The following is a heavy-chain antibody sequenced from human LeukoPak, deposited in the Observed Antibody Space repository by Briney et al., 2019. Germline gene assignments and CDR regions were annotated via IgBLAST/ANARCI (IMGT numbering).Heavy chain of an antibody. V-gene: IGHV3-7*01. CDR2: IKQDGSEK. CDR1: GFTFSSYW. Sequence: GGSLRLSCAASGFTFSSYWMSWVRQAPGKGLEWVANIKQDGSEKYYVDSVKGRFTTSRDNAKNTLYLQMNSLRAEDTAVYYCAKSYYYGSGSYYSPTNWGQGTLVTVSS. J-gene: IGHJ4*02. D-gene: IGHD3-10*01. CDR3: AKSYYYGSGSYYSPTN.